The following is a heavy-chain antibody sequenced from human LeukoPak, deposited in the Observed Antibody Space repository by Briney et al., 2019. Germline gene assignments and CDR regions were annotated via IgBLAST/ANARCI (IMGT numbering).Heavy chain of an antibody. CDR2: ISYDGSNK. J-gene: IGHJ4*02. D-gene: IGHD2-2*01. Sequence: GGSLRLSCAASGFTFSSYGMHWVRQAPGKGLEWVAVISYDGSNKYYADSVKGRFTISRDNSKNTLYLQMNSLRAEDTAVYYCAKSLRPSTSDRQWQTFFDYWGQGTLVTVSS. CDR1: GFTFSSYG. V-gene: IGHV3-30*18. CDR3: AKSLRPSTSDRQWQTFFDY.